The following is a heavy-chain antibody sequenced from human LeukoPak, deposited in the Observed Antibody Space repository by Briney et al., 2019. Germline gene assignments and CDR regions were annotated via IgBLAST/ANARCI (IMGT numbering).Heavy chain of an antibody. CDR2: ISCSCCYI. CDR1: GFILRRYC. CDR3: ARDTGCWSGGSCYSGVDWFAS. D-gene: IGHD2-15*01. Sequence: GGSVRLSCVASGFILRRYCMNWVRQAPAKGLEWVSFISCSCCYIYYADSVKGRFTISRDNAKHSLYLQKNSLRAEDTAVYYCARDTGCWSGGSCYSGVDWFASWGQGTLVTVSS. J-gene: IGHJ5*01. V-gene: IGHV3-21*01.